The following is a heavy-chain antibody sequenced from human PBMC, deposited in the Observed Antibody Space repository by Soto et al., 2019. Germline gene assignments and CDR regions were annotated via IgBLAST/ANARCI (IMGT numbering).Heavy chain of an antibody. J-gene: IGHJ5*02. CDR2: IYYSGST. V-gene: IGHV4-30-4*01. CDR3: ARETLAATDNWFDP. CDR1: GGSISSGDYY. Sequence: LSLTCTVSGGSISSGDYYWSWIRQPPGKGLEWIGYIYYSGSTYYNPSLKSRVTISVDTSKNQFSLKLSSVTAADTAVYYCARETLAATDNWFDPWGQGTLVTGSS. D-gene: IGHD6-13*01.